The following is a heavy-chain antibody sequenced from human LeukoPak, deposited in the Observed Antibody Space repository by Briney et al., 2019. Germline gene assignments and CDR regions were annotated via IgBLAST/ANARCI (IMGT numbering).Heavy chain of an antibody. CDR1: GYTLTELS. J-gene: IGHJ3*02. V-gene: IGHV1-24*01. Sequence: ASVKVSCKVSGYTLTELSMHWVRQAPGKGLEWMGGFDPEDGETIYAQKFQGRVTMTEDTSTDTAYMELSSLRSEDTAVYYCATGGYCSSTSCYGYHDAFDIWGQGTMVTVSS. CDR2: FDPEDGET. D-gene: IGHD2-2*01. CDR3: ATGGYCSSTSCYGYHDAFDI.